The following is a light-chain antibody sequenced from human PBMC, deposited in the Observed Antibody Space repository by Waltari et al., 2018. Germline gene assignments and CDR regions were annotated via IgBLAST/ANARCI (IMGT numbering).Light chain of an antibody. CDR3: QQYYTHPIT. CDR2: WAS. Sequence: DIIMTQSPDSLAVSPGERATLHCKSNQSLLYDANNRDYLAWFHQKPGQPPTFLIYWASTRESGVPDRFSGSGSGTDFTLTITSLQAEDVGVYYCQQYYTHPITFGQGTRLEI. J-gene: IGKJ5*01. V-gene: IGKV4-1*01. CDR1: QSLLYDANNRDY.